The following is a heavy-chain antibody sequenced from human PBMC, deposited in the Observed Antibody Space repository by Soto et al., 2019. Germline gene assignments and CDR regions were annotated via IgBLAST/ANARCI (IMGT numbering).Heavy chain of an antibody. CDR3: ARVGYCISTSCYSWFDP. CDR1: GGSISSGGYY. V-gene: IGHV4-31*03. Sequence: TSETLSLTCTVSGGSISSGGYYWSWIRQHPGKGLEWIGYIYYSGSTYYNPSLKSRVTISVDTSKNQFSLKLSSVTAADTAVYYCARVGYCISTSCYSWFDPWGQGTLVTVSS. CDR2: IYYSGST. J-gene: IGHJ5*02. D-gene: IGHD2-2*02.